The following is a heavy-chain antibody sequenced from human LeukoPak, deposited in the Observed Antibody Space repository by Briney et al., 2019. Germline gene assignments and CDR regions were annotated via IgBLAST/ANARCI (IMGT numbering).Heavy chain of an antibody. V-gene: IGHV3-74*01. D-gene: IGHD5-12*01. CDR2: IRTDGGST. J-gene: IGHJ4*02. CDR3: ARERGFSSSRGYFDY. CDR1: GFAFSTYW. Sequence: PGGSLRLSCAASGFAFSTYWMHWVRQAPGKGLVWVSRIRTDGGSTYYADSVKGRFTISRDNAKNSLYLQMNSLRAEEDTAVYYCARERGFSSSRGYFDYWGQGTLVTVSS.